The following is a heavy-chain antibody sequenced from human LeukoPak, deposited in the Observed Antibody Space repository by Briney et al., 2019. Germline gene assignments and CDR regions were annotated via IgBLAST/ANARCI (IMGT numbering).Heavy chain of an antibody. V-gene: IGHV3-23*01. J-gene: IGHJ4*02. D-gene: IGHD3-16*02. CDR3: AKSLYGGCDY. Sequence: GGSLRLSCAASGFSFSTYAMSWVRQAPGKGLEWVSGVNGNGGSTSYADSVKGRFTIFRDNSKNTVYLQMNSLRVEDTAVYYCAKSLYGGCDYWGQGTLVTVSS. CDR2: VNGNGGST. CDR1: GFSFSTYA.